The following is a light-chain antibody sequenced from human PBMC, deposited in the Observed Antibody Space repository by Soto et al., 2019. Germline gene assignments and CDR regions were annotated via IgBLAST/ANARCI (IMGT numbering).Light chain of an antibody. CDR1: QSLSGH. Sequence: VVLTQSPGTLSLSPGERATLSCRASQSLSGHLAWYQHRPGQAPRLLMYESSKRAIGTPARFSGSGSGTDFTLTISSLEPEDFAVYYCQHYGSPYTFGQGTKLYIK. V-gene: IGKV3-11*01. J-gene: IGKJ2*01. CDR3: QHYGSPYT. CDR2: ESS.